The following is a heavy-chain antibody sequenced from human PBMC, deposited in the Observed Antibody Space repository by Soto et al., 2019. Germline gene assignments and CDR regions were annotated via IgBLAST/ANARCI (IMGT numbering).Heavy chain of an antibody. D-gene: IGHD3-3*01. V-gene: IGHV1-18*01. CDR2: ISAYNGNT. CDR3: ARDSDFWSGYPRHIDY. J-gene: IGHJ4*02. CDR1: GYTFTSYG. Sequence: ASVKVSCKASGYTFTSYGIGWVRQAPGQGLEWMGWISAYNGNTNYAQKLQGRVTTTTDTSTSTAYMELRSLRSDDTAVYYCARDSDFWSGYPRHIDYWGQGTLVTVSS.